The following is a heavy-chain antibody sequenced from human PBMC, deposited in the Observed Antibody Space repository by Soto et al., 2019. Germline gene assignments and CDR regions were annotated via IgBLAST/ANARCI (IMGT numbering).Heavy chain of an antibody. Sequence: EVQVVESGGGLVQPGGSLRLSCAASGFTFSSYWMHWVRQVPGTGLVWVSRLNSDGSTTNYADSVKGRFTIFRDNARNTLSLQMNSLRADDTAVYYCARGIKNYYGMDVWGQGTTVTVSS. CDR1: GFTFSSYW. CDR3: ARGIKNYYGMDV. V-gene: IGHV3-74*01. D-gene: IGHD2-21*01. J-gene: IGHJ6*02. CDR2: LNSDGSTT.